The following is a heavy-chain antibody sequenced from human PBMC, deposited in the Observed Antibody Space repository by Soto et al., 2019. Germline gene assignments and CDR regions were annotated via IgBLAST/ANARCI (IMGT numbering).Heavy chain of an antibody. D-gene: IGHD4-17*01. Sequence: GSLKISCKGSGYSFVGYWIGWVRQMPGKGLEWMGIIYPGDSDTRYSPSFQGQVTISVDKSISTAYLQWSSLKASDTAMYYCARVYGDYESNWFDPWGQGTLVTVPS. J-gene: IGHJ5*02. CDR3: ARVYGDYESNWFDP. CDR1: GYSFVGYW. V-gene: IGHV5-51*01. CDR2: IYPGDSDT.